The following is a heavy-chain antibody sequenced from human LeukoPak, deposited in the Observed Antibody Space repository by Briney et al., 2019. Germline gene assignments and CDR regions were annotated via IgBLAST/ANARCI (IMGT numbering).Heavy chain of an antibody. D-gene: IGHD3-22*01. CDR3: ARDYYDSSGYFRFDY. V-gene: IGHV3-48*01. Sequence: PGGSLRLSCAASGFTFSSYTMNWVRQAPGKGLEWVSYIGSTSSTIYYADSVKGRFTISRDNAKNSLYLQMNSLRAEDTAVYYCARDYYDSSGYFRFDYWGQGTLVTVSS. J-gene: IGHJ4*02. CDR2: IGSTSSTI. CDR1: GFTFSSYT.